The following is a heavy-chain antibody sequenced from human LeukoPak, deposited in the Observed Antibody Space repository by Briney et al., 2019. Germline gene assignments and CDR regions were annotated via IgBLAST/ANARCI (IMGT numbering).Heavy chain of an antibody. CDR2: ICAYNANT. D-gene: IGHD3-3*01. CDR3: ARVTFGVVIIDY. CDR1: GYTFTNYG. J-gene: IGHJ4*02. Sequence: ASVTVSFKASGYTFTNYGICWVRLAPEPGLEWMGWICAYNANTNYSQKLHGRVTMTTDTTPSTAHMELSIMRSDDTAVYYWARVTFGVVIIDYWGQGTLVTVSS. V-gene: IGHV1-18*01.